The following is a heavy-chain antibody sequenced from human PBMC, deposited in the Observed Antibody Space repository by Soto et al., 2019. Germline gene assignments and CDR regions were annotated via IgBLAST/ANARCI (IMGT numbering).Heavy chain of an antibody. D-gene: IGHD3-3*01. V-gene: IGHV1-3*01. CDR3: ASVLPHSNTFLEY. J-gene: IGHJ4*02. CDR2: VKVGSTVT. Sequence: APVKVYCKAAGNTFTGDSLHWLSQDQGQSLEWMGWVKVGSTVTKYSHEFQGRVTFTKDTSASIAYMELSSLRSEDKAIYYCASVLPHSNTFLEYWGQGTLVTVSS. CDR1: GNTFTGDS.